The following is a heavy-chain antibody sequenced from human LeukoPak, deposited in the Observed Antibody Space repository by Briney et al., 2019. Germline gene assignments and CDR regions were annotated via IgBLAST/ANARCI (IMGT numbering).Heavy chain of an antibody. Sequence: GGSLRLSCAASGFSLSSHAMSWVRQAPGKGLEWVSATSSSDAGTYYADSVRGRFTISRDNSKNTLYLQMSSLRAEDTAVYYCSKEAGVADATWNIDSWGQGTLVTVSS. J-gene: IGHJ4*02. CDR3: SKEAGVADATWNIDS. V-gene: IGHV3-23*01. CDR1: GFSLSSHA. CDR2: TSSSDAGT. D-gene: IGHD1/OR15-1a*01.